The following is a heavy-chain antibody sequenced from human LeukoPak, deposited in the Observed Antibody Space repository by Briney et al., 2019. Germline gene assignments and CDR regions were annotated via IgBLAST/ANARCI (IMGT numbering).Heavy chain of an antibody. J-gene: IGHJ4*02. CDR3: ARLNIVGANNVDY. D-gene: IGHD1-26*01. CDR2: IYYSGST. Sequence: SETLSLTCTVSGGSISSYYWSWLRQPPGKGLEWIGYIYYSGSTNYNPSLKSRVTISVDTSKNQFSLKLSSVTAADTAVYYCARLNIVGANNVDYWGQGTLVTVSS. CDR1: GGSISSYY. V-gene: IGHV4-59*12.